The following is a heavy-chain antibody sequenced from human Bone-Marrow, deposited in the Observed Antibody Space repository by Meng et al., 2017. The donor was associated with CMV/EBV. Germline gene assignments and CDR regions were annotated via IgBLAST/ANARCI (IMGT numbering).Heavy chain of an antibody. J-gene: IGHJ5*01. D-gene: IGHD5-24*01. V-gene: IGHV1-2*02. CDR2: INPNNGDT. Sequence: VDVDREASGYSFTGYFMHWVRQAPGQGLEWMGWINPNNGDTRYSQNFKGRVTMTRDRSLNTLYLDLSRLRSDDTAVYYCARGRDGYIKGLDSWGQGTLVTVSS. CDR3: ARGRDGYIKGLDS. CDR1: GYSFTGYF.